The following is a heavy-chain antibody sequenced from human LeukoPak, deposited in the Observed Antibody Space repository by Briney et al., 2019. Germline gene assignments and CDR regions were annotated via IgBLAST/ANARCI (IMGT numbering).Heavy chain of an antibody. CDR3: ARGSNAFDY. CDR1: GGSFSGYY. CDR2: INHSGST. J-gene: IGHJ4*02. Sequence: SETLSLTCAVYGGSFSGYYWSWIRQPPGKGLEWIGEINHSGSTNYNPSLKSRVTMSVDTSKNQFSLKLSSVTAADTAVYYCARGSNAFDYWGQGTLVTVSS. V-gene: IGHV4-34*01. D-gene: IGHD4-11*01.